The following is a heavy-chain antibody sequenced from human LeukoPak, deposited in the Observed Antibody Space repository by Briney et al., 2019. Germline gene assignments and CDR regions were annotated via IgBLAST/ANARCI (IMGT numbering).Heavy chain of an antibody. Sequence: ASVKVSCKASGYTFTSYDINWVRQATGQGLEWMGWMNPNSGNTGYAQKFQGRVTITRNTSISTAYMELSSLRSEDTAVYYCARQWSNYGIYYYMDVWGKGTTVTVSS. V-gene: IGHV1-8*03. D-gene: IGHD4-11*01. CDR3: ARQWSNYGIYYYMDV. J-gene: IGHJ6*03. CDR1: GYTFTSYD. CDR2: MNPNSGNT.